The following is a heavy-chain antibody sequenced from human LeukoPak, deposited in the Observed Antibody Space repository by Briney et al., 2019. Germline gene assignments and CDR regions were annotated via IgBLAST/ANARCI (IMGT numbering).Heavy chain of an antibody. CDR3: ARGQQQLVRGYYYMDV. V-gene: IGHV4-59*12. D-gene: IGHD6-13*01. Sequence: SETLSLTCTVSGGSISSYYWSWIRQPPGKGLEWTGYIYYSGSTNYNPSLKSRVTISVDTSKNQFSLKLSSVTAADTAVYYCARGQQQLVRGYYYMDVWGKGTTVTVSS. CDR2: IYYSGST. CDR1: GGSISSYY. J-gene: IGHJ6*03.